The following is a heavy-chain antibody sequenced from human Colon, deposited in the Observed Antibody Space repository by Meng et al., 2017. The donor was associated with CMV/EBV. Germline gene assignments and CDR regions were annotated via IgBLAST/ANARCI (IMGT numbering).Heavy chain of an antibody. D-gene: IGHD2-15*01. CDR2: IAFDGRTK. Sequence: GGSLRLSCKASGFTSSPYAIHWLRQAPGKGLEWVALIAFDGRTKYNTDSVKGRFTISRDSSKNTVYLHMSSLRGDDTAVYYCARAGDIVEVSDPLRHNYYYYGMDLWGQGTTVTVSS. J-gene: IGHJ6*02. V-gene: IGHV3-30*04. CDR1: GFTSSPYA. CDR3: ARAGDIVEVSDPLRHNYYYYGMDL.